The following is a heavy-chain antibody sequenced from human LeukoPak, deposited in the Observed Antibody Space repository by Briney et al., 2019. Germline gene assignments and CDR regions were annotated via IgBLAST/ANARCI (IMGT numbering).Heavy chain of an antibody. V-gene: IGHV3-21*01. CDR3: ARERCSGGSCFYDY. J-gene: IGHJ4*02. CDR1: GFTFRSYS. Sequence: PGGSLRLSCAASGFTFRSYSMNWVRQAPGKGLEWVSSISSSSSYIYYADSVKGRFTISRDNAKNSLYLQMNSLRAEDTAVYYCARERCSGGSCFYDYWGQGTLVTVSS. CDR2: ISSSSSYI. D-gene: IGHD2-15*01.